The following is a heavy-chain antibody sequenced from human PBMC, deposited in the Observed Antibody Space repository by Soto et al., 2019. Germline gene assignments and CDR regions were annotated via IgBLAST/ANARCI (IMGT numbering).Heavy chain of an antibody. V-gene: IGHV3-30-3*01. CDR3: ARGPDYYDSSGAVDH. D-gene: IGHD3-22*01. CDR2: ISYDGSDK. Sequence: GGSLRLSCAASGFTFSNYAMHWVRQAPGKGLEWVAVISYDGSDKYNANSVKGRFTISRDNAKNTLYLQMNSLRAEDTAVYYCARGPDYYDSSGAVDHWGQGTLVTVSS. J-gene: IGHJ4*02. CDR1: GFTFSNYA.